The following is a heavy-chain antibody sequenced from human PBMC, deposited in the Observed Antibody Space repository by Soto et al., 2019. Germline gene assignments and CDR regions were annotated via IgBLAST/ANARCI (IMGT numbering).Heavy chain of an antibody. J-gene: IGHJ4*02. CDR2: IIPIFGTA. D-gene: IGHD3-22*01. CDR3: ARSATQDYYDSSGYGDY. CDR1: GGTFSSYA. Sequence: GASVKVSCKASGGTFSSYAISWVRQAPGQGLEWMGGIIPIFGTANYAQKFQGRVTITADKSTSTAYMELSSLRSEDTAVYYCARSATQDYYDSSGYGDYWGQGTLVTVSS. V-gene: IGHV1-69*06.